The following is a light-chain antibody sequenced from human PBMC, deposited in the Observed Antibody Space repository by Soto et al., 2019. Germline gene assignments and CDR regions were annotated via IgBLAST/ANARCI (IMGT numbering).Light chain of an antibody. CDR2: AAS. Sequence: DIQMTQSPPSLSASVGDRVTITCRASQGIGNYLGWYQQKPGKAPKRLIYAASSLQGGVPSRFSRSGSGTEFTLTISSLQPEDFAAYYCLQHSSYPFTFGPGTKVDIK. J-gene: IGKJ3*01. V-gene: IGKV1-17*01. CDR3: LQHSSYPFT. CDR1: QGIGNY.